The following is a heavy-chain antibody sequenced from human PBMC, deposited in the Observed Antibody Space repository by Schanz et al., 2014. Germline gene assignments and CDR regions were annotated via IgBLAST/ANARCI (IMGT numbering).Heavy chain of an antibody. CDR2: ISGSGGST. Sequence: EVQLLESGGGLVQPGGSLRLSCAASGFTFSSYAMSWVRQAPGKGLEWVSAISGSGGSTYYADSVKGRFTISRDNSKNTLYLQMNSLRDEDTAVYYCAKGRVGELSAFDNGGQGTMGNVSS. CDR1: GFTFSSYA. CDR3: AKGRVGELSAFDN. D-gene: IGHD3-10*01. V-gene: IGHV3-23*01. J-gene: IGHJ3*02.